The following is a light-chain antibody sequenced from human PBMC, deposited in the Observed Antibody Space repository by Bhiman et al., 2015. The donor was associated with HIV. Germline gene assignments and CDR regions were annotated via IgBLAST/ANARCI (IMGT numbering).Light chain of an antibody. Sequence: NFMLTQPHSVSESPGKTVTISCSRSSGSIASNYVQWYQQRPGSSPTLLIYDDNRRSSGVPDRFSASIDTSSNSASLTISGLRTEDEADYYCQSYHVNLLVIFGDGTRLTVL. J-gene: IGLJ5*01. CDR1: SGSIASNY. CDR3: QSYHVNLLVI. CDR2: DDN. V-gene: IGLV6-57*01.